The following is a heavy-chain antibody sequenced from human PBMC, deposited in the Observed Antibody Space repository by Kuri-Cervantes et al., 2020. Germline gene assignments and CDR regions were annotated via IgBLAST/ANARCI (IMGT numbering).Heavy chain of an antibody. CDR3: ARGQYKLLWDSYYYYMDV. CDR1: SYTFNSDG. Sequence: SVKVSCKASSYTFNSDGFSWVRQAPGQGLEWMGGIIPIFGTTYYAQNFQGRLTVTADESTSTVYMDLSSLTSEDTALYFCARGQYKLLWDSYYYYMDVWGNGTAVTVSS. CDR2: IIPIFGTT. V-gene: IGHV1-69*13. D-gene: IGHD2-2*01. J-gene: IGHJ6*03.